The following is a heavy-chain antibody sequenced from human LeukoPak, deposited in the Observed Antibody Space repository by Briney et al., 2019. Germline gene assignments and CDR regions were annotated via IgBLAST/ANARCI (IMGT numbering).Heavy chain of an antibody. CDR2: ISSSSSYI. D-gene: IGHD3-22*01. CDR3: ARETVVPEGYFDL. V-gene: IGHV3-21*01. Sequence: GGSLRLSCAASGFTFSSYSMNWVRQAPGKGLEWVSSISSSSSYIYYADSVKGRFTISRDNAKNSLYLQMNSLRAEDTAAYYCARETVVPEGYFDLWGRGTLVTVSS. CDR1: GFTFSSYS. J-gene: IGHJ2*01.